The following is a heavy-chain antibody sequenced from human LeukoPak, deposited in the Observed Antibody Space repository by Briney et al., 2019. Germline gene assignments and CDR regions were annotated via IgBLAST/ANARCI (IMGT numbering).Heavy chain of an antibody. CDR3: ARARRQGAAPAFDI. CDR2: IIPIFGTA. CDR1: GGTFSSYA. Sequence: SVKVSCKASGGTFSSYAVSWVRQAPGQGLEWMGGIIPIFGTANYAQKFQGRVTITTDESTSTAYMELSSLRSEDTAVYYCARARRQGAAPAFDIWGQGTMVTVSS. D-gene: IGHD1-26*01. V-gene: IGHV1-69*05. J-gene: IGHJ3*02.